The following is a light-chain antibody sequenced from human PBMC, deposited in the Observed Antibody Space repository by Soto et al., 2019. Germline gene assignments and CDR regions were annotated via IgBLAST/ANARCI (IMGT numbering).Light chain of an antibody. CDR1: QGISSW. V-gene: IGKV1-12*01. J-gene: IGKJ4*01. Sequence: DIQMTQSPSFVSASVGDRVTITCRASQGISSWLAWYQHKRGRAPKLIIHAASSLESGVQSRFSGSGSGTDITLTISSLEPEDFENYYCQQTTSFPLTFGGGTKVEIK. CDR2: AAS. CDR3: QQTTSFPLT.